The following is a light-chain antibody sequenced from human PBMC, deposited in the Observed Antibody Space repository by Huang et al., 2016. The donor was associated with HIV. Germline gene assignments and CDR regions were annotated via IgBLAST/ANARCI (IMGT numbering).Light chain of an antibody. CDR2: WAS. Sequence: DIVMTQSPDSLAVSLGERATINCKSSQSVLYSSNNKNYLAWYQQKSGQPPKLLIYWASTRESWVPDRFSGSGSGTDFTLTIISLQAEDVAVYYCQQYYSTPPTFGGGTKVEIK. CDR3: QQYYSTPPT. CDR1: QSVLYSSNNKNY. V-gene: IGKV4-1*01. J-gene: IGKJ4*01.